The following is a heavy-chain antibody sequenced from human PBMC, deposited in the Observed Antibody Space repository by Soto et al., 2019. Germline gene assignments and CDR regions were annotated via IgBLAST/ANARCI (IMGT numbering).Heavy chain of an antibody. CDR1: GDTFTYFW. Sequence: PWESLTISCTGFGDTFTYFWISWVRQMPGTGLEWMGRFYPGDTYATYSPAFQGHVTISADKATSTPYLQWSSLKASATATHFCARIYSTTTNAEPWFEPWGHETLLTVSS. CDR3: ARIYSTTTNAEPWFEP. J-gene: IGHJ5*02. D-gene: IGHD1-26*01. CDR2: FYPGDTYA. V-gene: IGHV5-10-1*01.